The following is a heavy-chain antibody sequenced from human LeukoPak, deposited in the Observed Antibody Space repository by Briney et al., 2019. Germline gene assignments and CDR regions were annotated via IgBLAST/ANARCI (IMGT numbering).Heavy chain of an antibody. D-gene: IGHD1-1*01. V-gene: IGHV3-9*01. J-gene: IGHJ4*02. CDR2: ISWNSGSI. Sequence: PGGSLRLSCAASGFTFDDYAMHWVRQAPGKGLEWVSGISWNSGSIGYADSVTGRFTISRDNAKNSLYLQMNSLRAEDTAVYYCAKDLETGEIPAYFDYWGQGTLVTVSS. CDR1: GFTFDDYA. CDR3: AKDLETGEIPAYFDY.